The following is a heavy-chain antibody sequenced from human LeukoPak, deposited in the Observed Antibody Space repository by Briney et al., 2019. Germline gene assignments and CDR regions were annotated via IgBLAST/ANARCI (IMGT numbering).Heavy chain of an antibody. CDR3: ARDLSTARYLDWLLWFDY. V-gene: IGHV3-20*04. CDR1: GFTFDDYG. J-gene: IGHJ4*02. CDR2: INWNGGST. D-gene: IGHD3-9*01. Sequence: GGSLRLSCAVSGFTFDDYGMSWVRQAPGKGLEWVSGINWNGGSTGYADSVKGRFTISRDNAKNSLYLQMNSLRAEDAALYYCARDLSTARYLDWLLWFDYWGQGTLVTVSS.